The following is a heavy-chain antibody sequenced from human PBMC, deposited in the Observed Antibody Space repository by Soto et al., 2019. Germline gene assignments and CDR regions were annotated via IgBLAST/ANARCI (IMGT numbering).Heavy chain of an antibody. CDR3: ARGDSSSICDY. V-gene: IGHV3-64D*08. CDR1: GFTFSSYA. CDR2: ISSNGGST. J-gene: IGHJ4*02. D-gene: IGHD6-6*01. Sequence: GGSLRLSCSASGFTFSSYAMHWVRQAPGKGLEYVSAISSNGGSTYYADSVKGRFTISRDNSKNTLYLQMSSLRAEDTAVYYCARGDSSSICDYWGQGTLVTVSS.